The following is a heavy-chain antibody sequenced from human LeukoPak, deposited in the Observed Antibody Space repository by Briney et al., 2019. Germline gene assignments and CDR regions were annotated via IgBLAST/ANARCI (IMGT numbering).Heavy chain of an antibody. CDR1: GFPFSRYS. D-gene: IGHD3-16*01. V-gene: IGHV3-21*01. CDR3: ARDPPSRGTRYFDY. CDR2: ISSSSSNK. Sequence: GGSLKLSCAASGFPFSRYSMNWVRQAPGEGPEWVSSISSSSSNKDYVDSVKGRFTVSRDNAKNSLYLQMDSLRVEDTAVYYCARDPPSRGTRYFDYWGQGILVTVSS. J-gene: IGHJ4*02.